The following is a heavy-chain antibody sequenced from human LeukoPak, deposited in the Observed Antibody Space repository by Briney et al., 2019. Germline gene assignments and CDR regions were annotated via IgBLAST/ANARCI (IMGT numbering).Heavy chain of an antibody. D-gene: IGHD1-14*01. J-gene: IGHJ4*02. CDR2: ISWDGGST. Sequence: GGSLRLSCAASGFTFDDYAMHWVRQAPGKGLEWVSLISWDGGSTYYADSVKGRFTISRDNSENSLYLQMNSLRAEDTALYYCAKDSATPGTYYFDYWGQGTLVTVSS. CDR1: GFTFDDYA. CDR3: AKDSATPGTYYFDY. V-gene: IGHV3-43D*03.